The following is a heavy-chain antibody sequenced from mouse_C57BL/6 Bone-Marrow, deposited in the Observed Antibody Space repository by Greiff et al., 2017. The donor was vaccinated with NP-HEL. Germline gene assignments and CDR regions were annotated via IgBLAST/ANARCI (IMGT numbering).Heavy chain of an antibody. D-gene: IGHD4-1*01. CDR1: GYTFTSYW. Sequence: EVQLQQSGTVLARPGASVKMSCKTSGYTFTSYWMHWVKQRPGQGLEWIGAIYPGNSDTSYNQKFKGKAKLTTVTSASTAYMELSNLTNEDSAVYYCTKGGWDPVDYWGQGTTLTVSS. CDR3: TKGGWDPVDY. V-gene: IGHV1-5*01. CDR2: IYPGNSDT. J-gene: IGHJ2*01.